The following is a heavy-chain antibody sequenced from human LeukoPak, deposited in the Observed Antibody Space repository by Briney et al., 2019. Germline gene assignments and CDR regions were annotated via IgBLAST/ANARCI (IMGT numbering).Heavy chain of an antibody. D-gene: IGHD5-12*01. Sequence: PGGSLRLPCAASGFTFSSYWMHWVRGAPGRGRVWVSRINSDRRSTSYGDSVKGPFTNSRDNAKNPLYLQMNSQRAEDTAVYYCAKVVARDWFDPWGQGSLVTVSS. CDR1: GFTFSSYW. CDR2: INSDRRST. V-gene: IGHV3-74*01. J-gene: IGHJ5*02. CDR3: AKVVARDWFDP.